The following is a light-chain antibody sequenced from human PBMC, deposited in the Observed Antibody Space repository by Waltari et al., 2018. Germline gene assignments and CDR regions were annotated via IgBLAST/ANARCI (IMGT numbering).Light chain of an antibody. V-gene: IGKV3-20*01. CDR3: QHYVRLPAT. CDR2: SAS. J-gene: IGKJ1*01. Sequence: EIVLTQSPCTLSLSPGEGATLSCRASQSINSYLAWYQQKPGQAPRLLMYSASRRATGIPDRFSGSGSGTDFSLTISRLEPEDSAVYYCQHYVRLPATFGQGTKVEVK. CDR1: QSINSY.